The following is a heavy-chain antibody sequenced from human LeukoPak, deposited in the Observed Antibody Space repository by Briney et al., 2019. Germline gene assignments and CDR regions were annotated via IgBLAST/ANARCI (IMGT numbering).Heavy chain of an antibody. CDR3: ARAGIFSLGTH. D-gene: IGHD2-2*01. Sequence: GGSLRLSCGVSGFNFDDYAMHWVRQAPGKGLEWVSGISWNSRSIGYADSVKGRFTISRDNSNNTLLLQMNSLRVEDTAVYYCARAGIFSLGTHWGQGTLVTVSS. V-gene: IGHV3-9*01. CDR2: ISWNSRSI. J-gene: IGHJ4*02. CDR1: GFNFDDYA.